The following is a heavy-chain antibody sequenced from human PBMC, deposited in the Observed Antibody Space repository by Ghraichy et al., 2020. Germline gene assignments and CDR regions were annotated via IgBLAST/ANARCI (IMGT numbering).Heavy chain of an antibody. V-gene: IGHV3-30-3*01. Sequence: GGSLRLSCAASGFTFSSYAMHWVRQAPGKGLEWVAVISYDGSNKYYADSVKGRFTISRDNSKNTLYLQMNSLRAEDTAVYYCAREGSMYYDFWSGYFDYWGQGTLVTVSS. CDR2: ISYDGSNK. CDR3: AREGSMYYDFWSGYFDY. CDR1: GFTFSSYA. D-gene: IGHD3-3*01. J-gene: IGHJ4*02.